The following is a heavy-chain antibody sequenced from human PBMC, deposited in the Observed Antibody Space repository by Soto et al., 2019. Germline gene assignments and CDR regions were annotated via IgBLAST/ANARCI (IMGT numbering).Heavy chain of an antibody. D-gene: IGHD3-10*01. CDR3: ARDRATMVRGVIKGDAFDI. CDR1: CGSISSGGYY. J-gene: IGHJ3*02. V-gene: IGHV4-31*03. Sequence: SETLSLTCTVSCGSISSGGYYWSWIRQHPGKGLEWIGYIYYSGSTYYNPSLKSRVTISVDTSKNQFSLKLSSVTAADTAVYYCARDRATMVRGVIKGDAFDIWGQGTMVTVSS. CDR2: IYYSGST.